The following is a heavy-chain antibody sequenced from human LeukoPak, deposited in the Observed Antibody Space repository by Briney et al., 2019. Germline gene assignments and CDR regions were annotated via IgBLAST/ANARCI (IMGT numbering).Heavy chain of an antibody. CDR1: GGTFSSYA. D-gene: IGHD5-24*01. J-gene: IGHJ5*02. V-gene: IGHV1-69*05. Sequence: SVKVSCMASGGTFSSYAISWVRQAPGQGLEWMGGIIPIFGTANYAQKFQGRVTITTDESTSTAYMELSSLRSEDTAVYYCASATIPRQRDGYNWVLPPKHSHNWFDPWGQGTLVTVSS. CDR3: ASATIPRQRDGYNWVLPPKHSHNWFDP. CDR2: IIPIFGTA.